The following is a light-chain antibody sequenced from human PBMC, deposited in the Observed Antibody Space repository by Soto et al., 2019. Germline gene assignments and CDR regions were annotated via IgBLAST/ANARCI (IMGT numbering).Light chain of an antibody. Sequence: DIQMTQSPSSLSASVGDRVTITCRASQNINTYLNWYQQRPGRAPKLLIYAASSLDSGVPSRFSGSGSGTDFTLTISSLQAEDFATYYCQQSYIPPLTFGGGTKVEI. J-gene: IGKJ4*01. V-gene: IGKV1-39*01. CDR2: AAS. CDR1: QNINTY. CDR3: QQSYIPPLT.